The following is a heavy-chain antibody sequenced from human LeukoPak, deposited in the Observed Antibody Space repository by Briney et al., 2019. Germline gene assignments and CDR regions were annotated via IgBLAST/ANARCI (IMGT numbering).Heavy chain of an antibody. CDR2: IYHSGST. CDR1: GYSISSGYY. J-gene: IGHJ5*02. V-gene: IGHV4-38-2*02. Sequence: SETLSLTCTVSGYSISSGYYWGWIRQPPGKGLEWIGSIYHSGSTYYNPSLKSRVTISVDTSKNQFSLKLSSVTAADTAVYYCARASSGAPRLGFDPWGQGTQVTVSS. D-gene: IGHD3-22*01. CDR3: ARASSGAPRLGFDP.